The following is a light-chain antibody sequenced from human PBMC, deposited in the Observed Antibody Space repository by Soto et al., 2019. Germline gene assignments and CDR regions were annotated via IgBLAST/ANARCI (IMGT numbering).Light chain of an antibody. V-gene: IGKV1-5*03. CDR3: QQFST. CDR1: QSISSW. CDR2: KAS. J-gene: IGKJ3*01. Sequence: DIPMTQSPSTLSASVGDRVTITCRASQSISSWLAWYQQKPGKAPKLLIYKASSLESGVPSRFSGSGSGTEFTLTISSLQPDDFATYYCQQFSTFGPGTKVDIK.